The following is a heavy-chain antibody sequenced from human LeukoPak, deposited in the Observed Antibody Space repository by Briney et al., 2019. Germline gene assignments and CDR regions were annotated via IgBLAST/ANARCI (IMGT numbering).Heavy chain of an antibody. J-gene: IGHJ4*02. V-gene: IGHV4-59*01. CDR1: GGSISSYY. CDR2: IYYSGST. Sequence: SETLSLTCTVSGGSISSYYWSWIRQPPGKGLEWIGYIYYSGSTNYNPSLKSRVTISVDTSKNQFSLKLSSVTAADTAVYYCARAHCSGGSCYLLDYRGQGTLVTVSS. CDR3: ARAHCSGGSCYLLDY. D-gene: IGHD2-15*01.